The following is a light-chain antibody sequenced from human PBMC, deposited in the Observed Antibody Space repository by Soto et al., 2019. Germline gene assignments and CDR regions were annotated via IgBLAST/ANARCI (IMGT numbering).Light chain of an antibody. Sequence: QSVLTQPASVSGSPGQSITISCTGASGYVGTHNYVSWYQQHPGKAPKLMIYGVTIRPSGISNRFSGSKSGNTASLTISGLQAEDEADYYCSSYTSGSTLIVFGTGTKLTVL. CDR1: SGYVGTHNY. CDR3: SSYTSGSTLIV. CDR2: GVT. J-gene: IGLJ1*01. V-gene: IGLV2-14*01.